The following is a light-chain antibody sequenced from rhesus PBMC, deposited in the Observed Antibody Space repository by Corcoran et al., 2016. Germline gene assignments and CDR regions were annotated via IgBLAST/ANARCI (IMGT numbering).Light chain of an antibody. CDR2: GKS. V-gene: IGKV3-42*03. J-gene: IGKJ2*01. Sequence: EIVLTQSPATLSLSPGERATLSCRASQSVSTSLAWYRQKPGQVPRLLIYGKSSRANGIPDRFSGSGSGTDFTLTITSLDPEDFAVYYCQQYSDWPYGFGPGTKVEVK. CDR1: QSVSTS. CDR3: QQYSDWPYG.